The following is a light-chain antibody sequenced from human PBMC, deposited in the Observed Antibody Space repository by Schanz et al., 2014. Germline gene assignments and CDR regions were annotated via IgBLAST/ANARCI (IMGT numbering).Light chain of an antibody. CDR3: SSYTSSSTLL. J-gene: IGLJ2*01. V-gene: IGLV2-14*03. Sequence: QSALTQPASVSGSPGQSITISCTGTSSDVGGYGYVSWYQQHPGKAPKLMIYDVSNRPSGVPDRFSGSKSGNTASLTISGLRAEDEADYYCSSYTSSSTLLFGGGTKLTVL. CDR2: DVS. CDR1: SSDVGGYGY.